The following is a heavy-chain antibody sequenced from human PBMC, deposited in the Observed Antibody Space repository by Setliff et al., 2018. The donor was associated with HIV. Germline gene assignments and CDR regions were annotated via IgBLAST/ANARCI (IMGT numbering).Heavy chain of an antibody. CDR1: GGTFSSYA. Sequence: GASVKVSCKASGGTFSSYAISWVRQAPGQGLEWMGGIIPIFGTANYAQKFQDRVTITADESTSTAYMDLSSLRSEDTAVYYCARGDREQLESIHGGVYFYYMNVWGKGTTVTVSS. CDR3: ARGDREQLESIHGGVYFYYMNV. D-gene: IGHD6-13*01. CDR2: IIPIFGTA. J-gene: IGHJ6*03. V-gene: IGHV1-69*13.